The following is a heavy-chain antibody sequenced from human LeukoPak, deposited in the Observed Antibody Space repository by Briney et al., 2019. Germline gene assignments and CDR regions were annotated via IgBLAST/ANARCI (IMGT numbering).Heavy chain of an antibody. J-gene: IGHJ4*02. CDR3: AKEATDSATIDY. CDR1: GFTFYDYT. V-gene: IGHV3-43*01. Sequence: GGSLRLSCAASGFTFYDYTMHWVRHAPGKGLEWVSLISWDGGSTYYADSVKGRFTISRDNSRNSLYLQMNSLRAEDTALYYCAKEATDSATIDYWGQGTLVTVSS. D-gene: IGHD1-1*01. CDR2: ISWDGGST.